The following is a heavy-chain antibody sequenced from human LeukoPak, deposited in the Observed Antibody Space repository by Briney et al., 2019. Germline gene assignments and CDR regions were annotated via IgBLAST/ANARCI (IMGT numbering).Heavy chain of an antibody. Sequence: GGSLRLSCAASGFTFSSYAMHWVRQAPGKGLEWVALISYDKNFRYYADSVKGRFTISRDNSKSTLYLQMNSLRADDTAVYYCASPRGVMTNGPFFDNWGQGILVTVSS. CDR3: ASPRGVMTNGPFFDN. D-gene: IGHD4-17*01. CDR2: ISYDKNFR. J-gene: IGHJ4*02. CDR1: GFTFSSYA. V-gene: IGHV3-30-3*01.